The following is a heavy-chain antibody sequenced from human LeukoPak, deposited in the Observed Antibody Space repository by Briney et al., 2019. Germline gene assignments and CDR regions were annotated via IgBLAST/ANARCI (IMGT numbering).Heavy chain of an antibody. D-gene: IGHD1-26*01. CDR1: GFTFSTCP. CDR2: INSNGVKT. J-gene: IGHJ4*02. Sequence: GGSLRLSCVASGFTFSTCPMHWVRQTPGKGLEYVASINSNGVKTYYVDSVKGRVTISRDNSKNTLYLQMNSLRAEDTAVYYCAKVIIGELGNWGQGTLVTVSS. CDR3: AKVIIGELGN. V-gene: IGHV3-64*02.